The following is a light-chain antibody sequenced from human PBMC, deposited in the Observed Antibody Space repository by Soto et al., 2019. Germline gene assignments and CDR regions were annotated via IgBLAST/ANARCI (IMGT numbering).Light chain of an antibody. CDR1: SSNIGSNY. V-gene: IGLV1-47*01. Sequence: QSVLTQPPSASRTPGQRVTMSCSGSSSNIGSNYVSWYRQLPRTAPTVIIYKNDQRASGLPDRFSGSKSDTSASLAISGLRSEDEADYYCAAWDDSLNGLVFGGGTKLTVL. CDR2: KND. CDR3: AAWDDSLNGLV. J-gene: IGLJ2*01.